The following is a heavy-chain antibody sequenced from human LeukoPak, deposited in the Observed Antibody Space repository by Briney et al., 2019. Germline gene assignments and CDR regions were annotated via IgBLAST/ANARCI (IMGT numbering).Heavy chain of an antibody. CDR1: GYTFTSYG. CDR3: AREAVLENPRHSVGFDY. D-gene: IGHD2-21*01. CDR2: TSTYSGNT. V-gene: IGHV1-18*01. Sequence: ASVKVSCKASGYTFTSYGITWVRQAPGQGLEWMGWTSTYSGNTNYAQTLQGRVTMTTDTSTTTAYMELRSLRSDDTAVYYCAREAVLENPRHSVGFDYWGQGTLVTVPS. J-gene: IGHJ4*02.